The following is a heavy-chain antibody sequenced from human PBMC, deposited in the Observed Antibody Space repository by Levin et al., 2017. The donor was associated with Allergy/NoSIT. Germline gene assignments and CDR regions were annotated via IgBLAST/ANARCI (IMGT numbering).Heavy chain of an antibody. D-gene: IGHD6-13*01. Sequence: PGGSLRLSCAASGFTFSSYWMSWVRQAPGKGLEWVANIKQDGSEKYYVDSVKGRFTISRDNAKNSLYLQMNSLRAEDTAVYYCARTSVGSSSWDGDYWGQGTLVTVSS. CDR1: GFTFSSYW. CDR3: ARTSVGSSSWDGDY. V-gene: IGHV3-7*01. J-gene: IGHJ4*02. CDR2: IKQDGSEK.